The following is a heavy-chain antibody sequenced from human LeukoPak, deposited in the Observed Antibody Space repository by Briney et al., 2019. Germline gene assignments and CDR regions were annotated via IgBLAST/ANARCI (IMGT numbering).Heavy chain of an antibody. CDR3: ARDPHHSSGYYFSY. D-gene: IGHD3-22*01. CDR1: GYTFTSYG. CDR2: ISAYNGNT. Sequence: ASVKVSCKASGYTFTSYGISWVRQAPGQGLEWMGWISAYNGNTNYAQKLQGRVTMTTDTSMSTAYMELRSLRSDDTAVYYCARDPHHSSGYYFSYWGQGTLVTVSS. V-gene: IGHV1-18*01. J-gene: IGHJ4*02.